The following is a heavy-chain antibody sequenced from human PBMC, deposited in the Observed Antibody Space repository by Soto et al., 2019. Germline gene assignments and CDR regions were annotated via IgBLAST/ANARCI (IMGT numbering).Heavy chain of an antibody. CDR3: AKLSGSGWFDP. J-gene: IGHJ5*02. V-gene: IGHV4-59*01. Sequence: QVQLQESGPGLVKPSETLSLICTVSGGSITTYYWSWIRQTPGKGLEWIAYIYHSGSTSYNPSLNSXVTXSXATSKNQFSLKLSSVTAADTAVYYCAKLSGSGWFDPWGQGTLVTVSS. CDR2: IYHSGST. CDR1: GGSITTYY. D-gene: IGHD1-26*01.